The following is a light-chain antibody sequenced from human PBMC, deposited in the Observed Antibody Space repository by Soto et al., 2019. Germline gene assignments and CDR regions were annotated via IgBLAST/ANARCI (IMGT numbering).Light chain of an antibody. CDR2: DVR. CDR3: SSYTSSSTLL. CDR1: SSDVGGYNY. J-gene: IGLJ2*01. Sequence: QSVLTQPASVSGSPGQSITISCTGTSSDVGGYNYVSWYQQHPGKAPTVMIYDVRYRPSGISDRFSGSKSGNTASLTISGLQAEDEADYYCSSYTSSSTLLFGGGTKLTVL. V-gene: IGLV2-14*01.